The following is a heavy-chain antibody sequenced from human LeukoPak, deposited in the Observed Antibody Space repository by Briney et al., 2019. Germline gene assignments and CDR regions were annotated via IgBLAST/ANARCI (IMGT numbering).Heavy chain of an antibody. V-gene: IGHV4-38-2*01. CDR1: GYSISSGYY. Sequence: SETLSLTCAVSGYSISSGYYWGWIRQPPGKGLEWIGSIYHSGSTYYNPSLKSRVTISVDTSKNQFSLKLSSVTAADTAVYYCARSTPGEQWLVHFDYWGQGTLVTVSS. CDR2: IYHSGST. D-gene: IGHD6-19*01. J-gene: IGHJ4*02. CDR3: ARSTPGEQWLVHFDY.